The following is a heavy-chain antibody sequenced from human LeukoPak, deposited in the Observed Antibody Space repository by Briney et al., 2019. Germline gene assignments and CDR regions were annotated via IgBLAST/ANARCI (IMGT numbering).Heavy chain of an antibody. CDR1: GFTFNSYA. V-gene: IGHV3-30*07. CDR3: ARDRGWAFDI. J-gene: IGHJ3*02. Sequence: GKSLGLSCAASGFTFNSYAMHWVRQAPGKGREWVAVISYDGSNKHYADSVKGRLTISRDNSKNTMYLQMNSLRIEDTAVYYCARDRGWAFDIWGQGTMVTVSS. CDR2: ISYDGSNK.